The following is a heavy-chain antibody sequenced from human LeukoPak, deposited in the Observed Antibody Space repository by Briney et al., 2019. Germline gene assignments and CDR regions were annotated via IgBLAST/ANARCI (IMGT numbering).Heavy chain of an antibody. D-gene: IGHD2-2*01. Sequence: SVKVSCKASGDTFSSYAITWVRQAPGQGLEWMGGIIPIFDTSNYAQKFQGRVTFTSDDSTSTAYMELSSLRSEDTAVYYCARVGWDIVVVPAATPLDYWGQGTLVTVSS. CDR1: GDTFSSYA. J-gene: IGHJ4*02. V-gene: IGHV1-69*13. CDR3: ARVGWDIVVVPAATPLDY. CDR2: IIPIFDTS.